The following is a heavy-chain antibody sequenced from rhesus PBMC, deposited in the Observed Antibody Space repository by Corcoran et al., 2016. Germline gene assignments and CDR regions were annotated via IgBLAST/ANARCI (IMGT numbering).Heavy chain of an antibody. V-gene: IGHV4-173*01. CDR2: CSGRDAYT. J-gene: IGHJ4*01. Sequence: QLQLQESGPGLVKPSETLSLTCAVTGGSISSNWWSWIRQPPGMRLEWIGRCSGRDAYTTYHPSLESRVTISPATSKYLLSLKLISVTAADTAVYYCAGAPTSGGGSWGQGVLVTVS. CDR3: AGAPTSGGGS. D-gene: IGHD1-44*01. CDR1: GGSISSNW.